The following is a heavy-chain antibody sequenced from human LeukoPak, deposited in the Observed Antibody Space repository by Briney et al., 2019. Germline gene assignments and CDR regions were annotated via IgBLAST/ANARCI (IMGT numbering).Heavy chain of an antibody. D-gene: IGHD5-12*01. J-gene: IGHJ4*02. CDR2: ISAYNGNT. CDR1: GYTFTSYG. V-gene: IGHV1-18*01. Sequence: ASVKVSCKASGYTFTSYGISWVRQAPGQGLEWMGWISAYNGNTNYAQKFQGRVTMTRDTSTSTVYMELSSLRSEDTAVYYCARGVATHNYFDYWGQGTLVTVSS. CDR3: ARGVATHNYFDY.